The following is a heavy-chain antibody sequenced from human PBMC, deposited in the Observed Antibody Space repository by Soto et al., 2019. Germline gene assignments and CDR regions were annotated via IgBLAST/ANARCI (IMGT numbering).Heavy chain of an antibody. V-gene: IGHV1-46*03. D-gene: IGHD3-22*01. CDR2: INPSGGST. CDR3: ARESGYYDSSGYYYRHFDY. Sequence: GASVKVSCKASGYTFTSYYMHWVRQAPGQGLEWMGIINPSGGSTSYAQKFQGRVTMTRDTSTSTVYMELSSLRSEDTAVYYCARESGYYDSSGYYYRHFDYWGQGTLVTVSS. CDR1: GYTFTSYY. J-gene: IGHJ4*02.